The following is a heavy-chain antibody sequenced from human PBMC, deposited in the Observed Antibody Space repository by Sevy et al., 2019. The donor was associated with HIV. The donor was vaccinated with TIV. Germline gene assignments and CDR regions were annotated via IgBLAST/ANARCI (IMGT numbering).Heavy chain of an antibody. CDR1: SGSISSSSYY. CDR3: ARHSWEWVAAMDV. V-gene: IGHV4-39*01. D-gene: IGHD2-15*01. CDR2: IYYSGST. Sequence: SETLSLTCTVSSGSISSSSYYWGWIRQPPGKGLEWIGIIYYSGSTYYNPSLKSRVTISVDTSKNQFSLKLSSVTAADTAVYYCARHSWEWVAAMDVWGQGTTVTVSS. J-gene: IGHJ6*02.